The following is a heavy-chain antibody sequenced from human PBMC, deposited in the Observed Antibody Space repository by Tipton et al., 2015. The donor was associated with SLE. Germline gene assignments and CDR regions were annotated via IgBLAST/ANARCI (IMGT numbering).Heavy chain of an antibody. CDR1: GFTFSSYW. J-gene: IGHJ4*02. V-gene: IGHV3-74*01. Sequence: SLRLSCAASGFTFSSYWMHWVRQAPGKGLVWVSRINSDGSSTSYADSVKGRFTISRDNAKNTLYLQMNSLRAEDTAVYYCARGARNGRLGSDYFDYWGQGTLVTVSS. CDR3: ARGARNGRLGSDYFDY. CDR2: INSDGSST. D-gene: IGHD2-15*01.